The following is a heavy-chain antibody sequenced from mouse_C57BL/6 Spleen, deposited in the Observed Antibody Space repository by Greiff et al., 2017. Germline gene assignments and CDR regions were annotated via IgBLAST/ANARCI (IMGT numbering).Heavy chain of an antibody. CDR3: TTGGYQYYFDY. Sequence: EVQLVESGAELVRPGASVKLSCTASGFNIKDDYMPWVKQRPEQGLEWIGGIDPENGDTEYASKFQGKATITADTSSNTAYLQLSSLTSEDTAVYYCTTGGYQYYFDYWGQGTTLTVSS. J-gene: IGHJ2*01. V-gene: IGHV14-4*01. CDR1: GFNIKDDY. CDR2: IDPENGDT. D-gene: IGHD2-2*01.